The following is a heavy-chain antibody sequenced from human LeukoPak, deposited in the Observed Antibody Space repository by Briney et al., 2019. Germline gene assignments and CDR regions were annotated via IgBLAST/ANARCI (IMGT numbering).Heavy chain of an antibody. Sequence: GGSLRLSCAASGFTFSTYEMNWVRQAPGKGLEWVSYISSSGSNIYYADSVKGRFTISRDNAKNSLYLQMNSMRAEDTAVYYCARAYAPMDYWGQGTLVTVSS. V-gene: IGHV3-48*03. CDR1: GFTFSTYE. CDR3: ARAYAPMDY. D-gene: IGHD2-8*01. CDR2: ISSSGSNI. J-gene: IGHJ4*02.